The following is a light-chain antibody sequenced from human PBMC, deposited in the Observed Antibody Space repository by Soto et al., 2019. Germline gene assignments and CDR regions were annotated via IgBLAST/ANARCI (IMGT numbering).Light chain of an antibody. J-gene: IGKJ1*01. V-gene: IGKV3-20*01. CDR2: GPS. Sequence: EIGLTQSPSTLSLSPGERATLSCRASQSVSSYLAWYQQKPGQAPRLLIYGPSTRATGIPDRFSGSGSGTDFTLTISRLEPEDFAVYYCQQYGSSQTFGQGTKVDIK. CDR1: QSVSSY. CDR3: QQYGSSQT.